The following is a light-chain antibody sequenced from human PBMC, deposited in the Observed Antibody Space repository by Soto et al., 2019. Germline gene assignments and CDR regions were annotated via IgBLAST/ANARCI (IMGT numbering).Light chain of an antibody. Sequence: EIAVTQSPATVSASPGDRVTLSCRASRSIDNSLARYQQRRGQPPRLLIFGASARATGVPTRFSGSASGTLFRLTISSLQSEDFALYYGHQSNDWPPTFGQGTKREI. J-gene: IGKJ2*01. CDR2: GAS. V-gene: IGKV3-15*01. CDR3: HQSNDWPPT. CDR1: RSIDNS.